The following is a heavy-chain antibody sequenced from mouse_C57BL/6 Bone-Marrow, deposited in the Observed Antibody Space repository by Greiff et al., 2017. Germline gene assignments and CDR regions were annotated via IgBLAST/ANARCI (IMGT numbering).Heavy chain of an antibody. CDR2: ISNGGGST. CDR1: GFTFSDYY. D-gene: IGHD2-3*01. V-gene: IGHV5-12*01. CDR3: ARQRGYYTYAMDY. J-gene: IGHJ4*01. Sequence: DVKLVESGGGLVQPGGSLKLSCAASGFTFSDYYMYWVRQTPEKRLEWVAYISNGGGSTYYPDTVKGRFTISRDNAKNTLYLQMSRLKSEDTAMYYCARQRGYYTYAMDYWGQGTSVTVSS.